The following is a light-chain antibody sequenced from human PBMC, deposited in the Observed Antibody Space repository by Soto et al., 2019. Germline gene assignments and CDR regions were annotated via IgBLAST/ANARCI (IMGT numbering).Light chain of an antibody. CDR1: QTVERW. CDR3: QQYKDYVWT. Sequence: DIHMTQSPSTLPASVGDRVTISCRASQTVERWLAWYQQKPGKAPKLLISDVSSLERGVPSRFSGSGSATEFTLTISGLQSDDFATYYCQQYKDYVWTFGQGTKV. V-gene: IGKV1-5*01. CDR2: DVS. J-gene: IGKJ1*01.